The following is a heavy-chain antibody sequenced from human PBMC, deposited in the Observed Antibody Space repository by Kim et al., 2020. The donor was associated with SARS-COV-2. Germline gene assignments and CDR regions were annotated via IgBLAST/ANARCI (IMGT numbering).Heavy chain of an antibody. CDR2: INHSGST. Sequence: SETLSLTCAVYGGSFSGYYWSWIRQPPGKGLEWIGEINHSGSTNYNPSLKSRVTISVDTSKNQFSLKLSSVTAADTAVYYCARAPDYYDYAFDIWGQGTMVTVSS. CDR1: GGSFSGYY. D-gene: IGHD3-22*01. V-gene: IGHV4-34*01. CDR3: ARAPDYYDYAFDI. J-gene: IGHJ3*02.